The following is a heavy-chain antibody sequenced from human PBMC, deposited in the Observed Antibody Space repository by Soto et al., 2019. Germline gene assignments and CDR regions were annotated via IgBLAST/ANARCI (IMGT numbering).Heavy chain of an antibody. CDR2: IYYSGST. Sequence: PSETLSLTCTVSGGSISSYYWSWIRQPPGKGLEWIGYIYYSGSTNYNPSLKSRVTISVDTSKNQFSLKLSSVTAADTAVYYCARYGYSSSWYENYFDYWDQGNLVTVSS. CDR3: ARYGYSSSWYENYFDY. V-gene: IGHV4-59*01. D-gene: IGHD6-13*01. J-gene: IGHJ4*02. CDR1: GGSISSYY.